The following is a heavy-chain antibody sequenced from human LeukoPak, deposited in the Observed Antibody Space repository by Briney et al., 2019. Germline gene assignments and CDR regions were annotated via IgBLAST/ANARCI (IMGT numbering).Heavy chain of an antibody. V-gene: IGHV1-24*01. Sequence: GASVKVSCKVSGYTLTELSMHWVRQAPGKGLEWMGGFDPEDGETIYAQKFQGRVTMTEDTSTDTAYMELSSLRSEDTAVYYCAKEEWDCSGGSCYSGFDYWGQGTLVTVSS. J-gene: IGHJ4*02. CDR3: AKEEWDCSGGSCYSGFDY. D-gene: IGHD2-15*01. CDR2: FDPEDGET. CDR1: GYTLTELS.